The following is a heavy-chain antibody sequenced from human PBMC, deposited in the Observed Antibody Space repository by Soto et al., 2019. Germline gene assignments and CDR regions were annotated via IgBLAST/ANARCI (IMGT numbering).Heavy chain of an antibody. V-gene: IGHV3-7*01. Sequence: VSLRLSCAASGFTFSNYWLSWVRQAPGKGLEWVANIKKDGSEKYYVGSVVGRFTISRDNAENSLYLQMNSLGAEDTAVYYCARLYLAATITSLDYWGQGTLVTVSS. CDR2: IKKDGSEK. CDR1: GFTFSNYW. CDR3: ARLYLAATITSLDY. J-gene: IGHJ4*02. D-gene: IGHD5-12*01.